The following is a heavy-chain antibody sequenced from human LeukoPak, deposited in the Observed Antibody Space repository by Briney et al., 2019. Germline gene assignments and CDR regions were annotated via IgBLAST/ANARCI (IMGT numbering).Heavy chain of an antibody. CDR1: GFTLSSYG. V-gene: IGHV3-23*01. CDR3: AKSGYNRFDY. D-gene: IGHD5-24*01. CDR2: ISGSGGST. J-gene: IGHJ4*02. Sequence: GGTLRLSWPASGFTLSSYGMNWVSQAPGKGLEWVSGISGSGGSTYYADSVKGRFTISRDNSKNTLYLQMNSLRAEDTAVYYCAKSGYNRFDYWGQGTLVAVSS.